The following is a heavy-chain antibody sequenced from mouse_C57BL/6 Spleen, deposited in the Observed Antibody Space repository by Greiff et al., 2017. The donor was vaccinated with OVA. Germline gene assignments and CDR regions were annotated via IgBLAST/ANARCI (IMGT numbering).Heavy chain of an antibody. V-gene: IGHV2-2*01. J-gene: IGHJ2*01. CDR2: IWSGGST. D-gene: IGHD2-3*01. CDR1: GFSLTSYG. Sequence: VKLVESGPGLVQPSQSLSITCTVSGFSLTSYGVHWVRQSPGKGLEWLGVIWSGGSTDYNAAFISRLSISQDNSKSQVFFKMNSLQADDTAIYYCARMVGLLHYFDYWGQGTTLTVSS. CDR3: ARMVGLLHYFDY.